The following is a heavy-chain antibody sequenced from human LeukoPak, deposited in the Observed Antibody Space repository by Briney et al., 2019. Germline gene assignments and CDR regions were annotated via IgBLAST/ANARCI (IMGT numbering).Heavy chain of an antibody. V-gene: IGHV3-48*03. Sequence: GGCLRLSCAASGFTFSSYEMNWVRQAPGKGLEWVSYISTSGDTIYYVDSVKGRFSISRDNAKNSLYLQMNSLRAEDTAVYYCARDKTRFGMDVWGQGTTVTVSS. CDR3: ARDKTRFGMDV. D-gene: IGHD3-3*01. J-gene: IGHJ6*02. CDR1: GFTFSSYE. CDR2: ISTSGDTI.